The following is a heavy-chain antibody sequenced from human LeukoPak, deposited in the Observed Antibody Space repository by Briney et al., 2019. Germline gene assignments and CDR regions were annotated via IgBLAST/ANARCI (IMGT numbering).Heavy chain of an antibody. J-gene: IGHJ5*02. Sequence: PSETLSLTCTVSGGSISSYYWSWIRQPPGKGLEWIGYIYYSGSTNYNPSLKSRVTISVDASKNQFSLKLSSVTAADTAVYYCARMATIGGYNWFDPWGQGTLVTVSS. CDR3: ARMATIGGYNWFDP. CDR2: IYYSGST. D-gene: IGHD5-12*01. V-gene: IGHV4-59*01. CDR1: GGSISSYY.